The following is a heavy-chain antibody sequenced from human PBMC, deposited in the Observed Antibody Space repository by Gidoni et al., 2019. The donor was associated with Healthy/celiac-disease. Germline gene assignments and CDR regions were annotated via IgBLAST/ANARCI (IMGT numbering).Heavy chain of an antibody. D-gene: IGHD2-21*01. CDR2: LIPIFGTA. Sequence: QVQLVQSGAEVKKPGSSVKVSCKAYGGTFSSYAISWVRQAPGQGLEWMGGLIPIFGTANYAQKFQGRVTITADESTSTAYMGLSSLRSEDTAVYYCASIAYCGGDCPYSLDYWGQGTLVTVSS. J-gene: IGHJ4*02. CDR3: ASIAYCGGDCPYSLDY. CDR1: GGTFSSYA. V-gene: IGHV1-69*01.